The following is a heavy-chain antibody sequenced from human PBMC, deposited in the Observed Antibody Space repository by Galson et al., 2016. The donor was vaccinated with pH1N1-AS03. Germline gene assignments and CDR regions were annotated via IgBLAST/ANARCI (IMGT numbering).Heavy chain of an antibody. CDR1: GFTFSPYA. J-gene: IGHJ4*02. CDR3: AREAVGGTGFEY. CDR2: ISSDGSNK. Sequence: LRLSCAGSGFTFSPYAMHWVRQAPGKGLEWVAVISSDGSNKYYSDSGKGRFTISRDNSKSTLYLHMNSLRAEDSAVYYCAREAVGGTGFEYWGQGTLVTGSS. D-gene: IGHD6-19*01. V-gene: IGHV3-30*04.